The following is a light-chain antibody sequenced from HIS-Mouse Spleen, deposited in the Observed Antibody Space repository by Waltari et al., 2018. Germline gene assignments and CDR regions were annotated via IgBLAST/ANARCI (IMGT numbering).Light chain of an antibody. CDR1: SSDVGGYNY. V-gene: IGLV2-14*01. Sequence: QSALTQPASVSGSPGQSITISCTGTSSDVGGYNYVSWYQQHPGIAPKLMIYEVSNRPSGVSNRFSGSKSGNTASLTISGLQAEDEADYYCSSYTSSSIWVFGGGTKLTVL. J-gene: IGLJ3*02. CDR3: SSYTSSSIWV. CDR2: EVS.